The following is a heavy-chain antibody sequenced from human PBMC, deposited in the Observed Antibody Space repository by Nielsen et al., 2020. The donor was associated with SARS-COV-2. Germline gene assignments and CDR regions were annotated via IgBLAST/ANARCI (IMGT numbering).Heavy chain of an antibody. V-gene: IGHV3-23*01. D-gene: IGHD6-13*01. J-gene: IGHJ4*02. CDR3: AKPFTSSWYYFDN. Sequence: GGSLRLSCAASGFNFTSYAMSWVRQAPGRGLEWVSTISGYGGSTYYADSVKGRFTISRDNSIHTVYLQMNSLRAEDTAVYYCAKPFTSSWYYFDNWGQGTLVTVSS. CDR2: ISGYGGST. CDR1: GFNFTSYA.